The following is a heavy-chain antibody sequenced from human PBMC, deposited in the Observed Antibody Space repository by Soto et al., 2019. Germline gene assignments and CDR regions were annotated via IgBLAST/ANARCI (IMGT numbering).Heavy chain of an antibody. Sequence: ASVKVSCKASGYTFTSYGISWVRQAPGQGLEWMGWISAYNGNTNYAQKLQGRVTMTTDTSTSTAYMELRSLRSDDTAVYYCARGSHPRELLWFGELLPPHYLNYYGMDVWGQGTTVTVSS. CDR3: ARGSHPRELLWFGELLPPHYLNYYGMDV. CDR2: ISAYNGNT. V-gene: IGHV1-18*01. J-gene: IGHJ6*02. CDR1: GYTFTSYG. D-gene: IGHD3-10*01.